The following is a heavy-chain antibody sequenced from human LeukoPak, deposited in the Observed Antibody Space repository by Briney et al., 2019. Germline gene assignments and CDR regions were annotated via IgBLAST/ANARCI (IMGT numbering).Heavy chain of an antibody. V-gene: IGHV3-21*01. CDR1: GFTFSRYN. Sequence: VGSLRLSCAASGFTFSRYNMNWVRPAPGKGLEWVSYISSSSGYIYYADLVKGRFTISRDNAKKSLYLQMNSLRAEDTAVYYCAREVYESKFSLDHWGQGTLVTVYS. D-gene: IGHD3-22*01. CDR2: ISSSSGYI. CDR3: AREVYESKFSLDH. J-gene: IGHJ4*02.